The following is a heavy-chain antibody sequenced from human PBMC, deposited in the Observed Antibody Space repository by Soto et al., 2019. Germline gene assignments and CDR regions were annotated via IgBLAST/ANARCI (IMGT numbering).Heavy chain of an antibody. CDR1: GFTFSSYG. CDR2: ISYDGSNK. Sequence: GGSLRLSCAASGFTFSSYGMHWVRQAPGKGLEWVAVISYDGSNKYYADSVKGRFTISRDNSKNTLYLQMNSLRAEDTAVYYCAKLSIAARRPTPTYYYYYGMDVWGQGTTVTVSS. J-gene: IGHJ6*02. V-gene: IGHV3-30*18. CDR3: AKLSIAARRPTPTYYYYYGMDV. D-gene: IGHD6-6*01.